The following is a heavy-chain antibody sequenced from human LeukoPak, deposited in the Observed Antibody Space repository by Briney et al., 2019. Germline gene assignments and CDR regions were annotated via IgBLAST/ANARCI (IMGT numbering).Heavy chain of an antibody. CDR1: GGSISSYY. CDR3: ARHGRYSYGYGAWYYYYYVDV. J-gene: IGHJ6*03. CDR2: IYYSGST. Sequence: PSETLSLTCTVSGGSISSYYWSWIRQPPGKGPEWIGYIYYSGSTNYNPSLKSRVTISVDTSKNQFSLKLSSVTAADTAVYYCARHGRYSYGYGAWYYYYYVDVWGKGTTVTVSS. V-gene: IGHV4-59*01. D-gene: IGHD5-18*01.